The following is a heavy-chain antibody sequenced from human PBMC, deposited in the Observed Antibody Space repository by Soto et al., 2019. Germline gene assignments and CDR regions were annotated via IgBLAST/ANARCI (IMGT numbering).Heavy chain of an antibody. J-gene: IGHJ4*02. D-gene: IGHD2-15*01. CDR1: GFTFSTYA. CDR2: ISNSGPT. Sequence: LSLTCAASGFTFSTYALIWVRQAPGQGLEWVSSISNSGPTYYTDSARGRFTIARDNSKNTLYLQMNSLRAEDTAVYYCASLLTTAATGYWGQGTLVTVSS. V-gene: IGHV3-23*01. CDR3: ASLLTTAATGY.